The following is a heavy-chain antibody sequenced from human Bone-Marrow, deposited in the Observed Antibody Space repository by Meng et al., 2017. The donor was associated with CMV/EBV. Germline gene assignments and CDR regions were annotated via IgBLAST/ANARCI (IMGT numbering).Heavy chain of an antibody. D-gene: IGHD2-2*01. CDR3: AREYLGYCSSTSCHGTWFAP. CDR2: IYYSGST. V-gene: IGHV4-39*07. J-gene: IGHJ5*02. Sequence: SETLSLTCTVSGGSISSSSYYWGWIRQPPGKGLEWIGSIYYSGSTYYNPSLKSRVTISVDTSKNQFSLKLSSVTAADTAVYYCAREYLGYCSSTSCHGTWFAPWGQGTRVTVYS. CDR1: GGSISSSSYY.